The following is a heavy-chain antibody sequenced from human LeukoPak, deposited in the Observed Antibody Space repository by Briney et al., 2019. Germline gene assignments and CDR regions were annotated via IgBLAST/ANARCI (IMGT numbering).Heavy chain of an antibody. CDR1: GFTFSSYG. D-gene: IGHD6-19*01. CDR3: ARVAQYSSAWYYFDY. Sequence: PGGSLRLSCAASGFTFSSYGMHWVRQAPGKGLEWVAVIWYDGNKNYYADSVKGRFTISRDNAKNTLYLQMNSLRAEDTAVYYCARVAQYSSAWYYFDYWGQGTLVTVSS. V-gene: IGHV3-33*01. J-gene: IGHJ4*02. CDR2: IWYDGNKN.